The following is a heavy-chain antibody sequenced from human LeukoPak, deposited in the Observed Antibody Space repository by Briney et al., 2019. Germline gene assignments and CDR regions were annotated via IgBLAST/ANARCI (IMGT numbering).Heavy chain of an antibody. CDR3: ARDRSSPPDS. CDR1: GFTFSTYN. D-gene: IGHD6-19*01. Sequence: GGSLRLSCAASGFTFSTYNMNWVRQAPGKGLEWVSSISSSSGSIYYADSVKGRFTISRDNAKNSLYLQMNSLRAEDTAVYYCARDRSSPPDSWGQGTLVTVSS. V-gene: IGHV3-21*01. J-gene: IGHJ4*02. CDR2: ISSSSGSI.